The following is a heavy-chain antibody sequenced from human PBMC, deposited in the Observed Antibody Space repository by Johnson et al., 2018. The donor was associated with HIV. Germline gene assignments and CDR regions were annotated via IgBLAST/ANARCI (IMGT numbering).Heavy chain of an antibody. Sequence: VQLMESGGGLVQSGGSLRVFCAASGFTFDDYGMSWVRQSPGKGLEWVSGISGSGGSTYYADSVKGRFTISRDNSKNTLYLQMNSLRAEDTAVYYCAKGSTDYSGSYPRDAFDIWGQGTMVTVSS. D-gene: IGHD1-26*01. CDR3: AKGSTDYSGSYPRDAFDI. CDR1: GFTFDDYG. V-gene: IGHV3-23*01. CDR2: ISGSGGST. J-gene: IGHJ3*02.